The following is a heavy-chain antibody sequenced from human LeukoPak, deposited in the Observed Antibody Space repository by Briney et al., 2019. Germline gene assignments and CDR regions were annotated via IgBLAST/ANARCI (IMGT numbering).Heavy chain of an antibody. D-gene: IGHD6-13*01. CDR1: GFTYTIYN. V-gene: IGHV3-48*01. CDR3: VRAGANIAHCSDNS. J-gene: IGHJ4*02. Sequence: GGALRLSCAASGFTYTIYNMNWVRQAPGKGLEGVSYISTSSSTIYYADSEKGRFTNSRDNAKNSLYLQMNSLRAEDTSVYYCVRAGANIAHCSDNSWGQGTLVTVSS. CDR2: ISTSSSTI.